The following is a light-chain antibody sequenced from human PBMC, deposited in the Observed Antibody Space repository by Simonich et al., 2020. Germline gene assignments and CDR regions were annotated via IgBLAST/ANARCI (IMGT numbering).Light chain of an antibody. Sequence: EIVLTQSPGTLSLSPGERATLSCRASQSVSSNLAWYQQKPGQAPRLLIYGASTRATGIPARLSGSGSGTEFTLTISRLQSEDFAVYYCQQYGSSHHTFGQGTKLEIK. V-gene: IGKV3-20*01. J-gene: IGKJ2*01. CDR3: QQYGSSHHT. CDR2: GAS. CDR1: QSVSSN.